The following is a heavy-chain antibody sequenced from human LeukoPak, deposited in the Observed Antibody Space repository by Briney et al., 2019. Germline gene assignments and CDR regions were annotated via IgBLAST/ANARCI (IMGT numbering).Heavy chain of an antibody. Sequence: GGSLSLSCAASGFSFSAYWITWVRQAPGTGLEWVANINPAGTETNYVDPVKGRFTISRDNAKKVLYLQMNSLRAEDTAVYYCARFGYVAAVDLWGQGTLVTVSS. J-gene: IGHJ4*02. V-gene: IGHV3-7*01. CDR1: GFSFSAYW. CDR3: ARFGYVAAVDL. CDR2: INPAGTET. D-gene: IGHD2-15*01.